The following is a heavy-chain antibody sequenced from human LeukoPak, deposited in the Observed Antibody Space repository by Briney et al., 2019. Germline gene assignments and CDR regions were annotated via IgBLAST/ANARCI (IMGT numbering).Heavy chain of an antibody. CDR2: ISNNGGYT. D-gene: IGHD3-22*01. V-gene: IGHV3-23*01. CDR3: AKDRSMIVVVINHY. J-gene: IGHJ4*02. CDR1: GFTFSSSA. Sequence: PGGSLRLSCAASGFTFSSSAMSWVRQAPGKGLEWVSAISNNGGYTYYADSVKGRFTISRDNSKNTLYLQMNSLRAEDTAVYYCAKDRSMIVVVINHYWGQGTLVTVSS.